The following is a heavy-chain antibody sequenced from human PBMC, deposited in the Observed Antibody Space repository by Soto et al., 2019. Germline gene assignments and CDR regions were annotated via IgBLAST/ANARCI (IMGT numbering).Heavy chain of an antibody. CDR1: GFTFSSYG. D-gene: IGHD3-22*01. Sequence: GSLRLTCAASGFTFSSYGMHWVRQAPGEGLEWVAVIWYDGSNKYYADSVKGRFTISRDNSKNSLYLQMNSLRAEDTAVYYCARGDYYDSSGLDYYYYGMDVWGQGTTVTVSS. CDR3: ARGDYYDSSGLDYYYYGMDV. V-gene: IGHV3-33*01. J-gene: IGHJ6*02. CDR2: IWYDGSNK.